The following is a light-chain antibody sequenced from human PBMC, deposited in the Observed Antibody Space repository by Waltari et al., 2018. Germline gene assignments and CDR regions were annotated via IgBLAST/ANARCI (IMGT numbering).Light chain of an antibody. CDR3: QQYNTYSS. CDR2: KAS. Sequence: DIQMTQSPSSLTASVGDRVTITCRASQSISNWLAWYQQKPGKAPILLIYKASILKSGLPSRFSGSGSGTQCTLTISSLQPGDFATYYCQQYNTYSSFGQGTKLEIK. CDR1: QSISNW. V-gene: IGKV1-5*03. J-gene: IGKJ2*01.